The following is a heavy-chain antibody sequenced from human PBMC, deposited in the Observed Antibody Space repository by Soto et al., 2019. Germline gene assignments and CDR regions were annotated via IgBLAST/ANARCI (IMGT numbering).Heavy chain of an antibody. D-gene: IGHD3-10*01. Sequence: EVQLLESGGGLVQPGGSLRLSCAASGFTFNNYAMTWVRQAPGQGLEWVSAFSGGGDTTSYADSVKGRFTVSRDGSNNPPYLQVSSLRAEDTDQYYCAKGRGGSGSLTDRVDFWGEGTLVIVSS. CDR2: FSGGGDTT. CDR1: GFTFNNYA. V-gene: IGHV3-23*01. CDR3: AKGRGGSGSLTDRVDF. J-gene: IGHJ4*02.